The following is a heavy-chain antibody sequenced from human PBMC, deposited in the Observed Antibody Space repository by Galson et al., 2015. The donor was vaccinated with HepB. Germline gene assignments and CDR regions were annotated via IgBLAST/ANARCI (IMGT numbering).Heavy chain of an antibody. Sequence: SLRLSCAASGFTVSSNYMSWVRQAPGKGLEWVSVIYSGGSTYYADSVKGRFTISRDNSKNTLYLQMNSLRAEDTAVYYCARDGANCDFWSGYYVWGQGTLVTVSS. V-gene: IGHV3-66*01. CDR1: GFTVSSNY. CDR2: IYSGGST. D-gene: IGHD3-3*01. J-gene: IGHJ4*02. CDR3: ARDGANCDFWSGYYV.